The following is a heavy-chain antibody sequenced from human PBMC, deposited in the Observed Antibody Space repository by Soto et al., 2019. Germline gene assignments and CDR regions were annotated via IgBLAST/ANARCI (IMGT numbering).Heavy chain of an antibody. V-gene: IGHV4-59*01. Sequence: SETLSLTCTVSGGSISSYYWSWIRQPPGKGLEWIGYIYYSGSTNYNPSLKSRVTISVDTSKNQFSLKLSSVTAADTAVYYCARGMDSGSYYNGYWGQGTLVTISS. J-gene: IGHJ4*02. D-gene: IGHD1-26*01. CDR1: GGSISSYY. CDR2: IYYSGST. CDR3: ARGMDSGSYYNGY.